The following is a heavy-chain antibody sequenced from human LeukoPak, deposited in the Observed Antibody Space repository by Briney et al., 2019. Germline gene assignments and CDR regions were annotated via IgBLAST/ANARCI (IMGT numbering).Heavy chain of an antibody. CDR3: AKDAELLWFGEAGFGSYFDY. V-gene: IGHV3-30*02. J-gene: IGHJ4*02. D-gene: IGHD3-10*01. CDR1: GFTFSSYG. CDR2: IRYDGSNK. Sequence: PGGSLRLSRAASGFTFSSYGMHWVRQAPGKGLEWVAFIRYDGSNKYYADSVKGRFTISRDNSKNTLYLQMNSLRAEDTAVYYCAKDAELLWFGEAGFGSYFDYWGQGTLVTVSS.